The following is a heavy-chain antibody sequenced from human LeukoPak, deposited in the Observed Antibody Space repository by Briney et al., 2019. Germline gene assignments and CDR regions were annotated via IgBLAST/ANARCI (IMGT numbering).Heavy chain of an antibody. J-gene: IGHJ4*02. CDR2: ISAYNGNT. CDR3: ARGHFGGAVAGTFDY. Sequence: ASVKVSCKASGGTFSSYAISWVRQAPGQGLEWVGWISAYNGNTDYARKLQGRVTMTTDTSTSTAYMELRSLRSDDTAVYHCARGHFGGAVAGTFDYWGQGTLVTVSS. CDR1: GGTFSSYA. D-gene: IGHD6-19*01. V-gene: IGHV1-18*01.